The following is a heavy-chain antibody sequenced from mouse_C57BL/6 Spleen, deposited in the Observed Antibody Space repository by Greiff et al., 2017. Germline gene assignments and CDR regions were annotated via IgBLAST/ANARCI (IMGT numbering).Heavy chain of an antibody. CDR2: INPSSGYT. Sequence: QVHVKQSGAELARPGASVKMSCKASGYTFTSYTMHWVKQRPGQGLEWIGYINPSSGYTKYNQKFKDKATLTADKSSSTAYMQLSSLTSEDSAVYYCAIWDDDYWGQGTTLTVSS. D-gene: IGHD4-1*01. J-gene: IGHJ2*01. CDR1: GYTFTSYT. V-gene: IGHV1-4*01. CDR3: AIWDDDY.